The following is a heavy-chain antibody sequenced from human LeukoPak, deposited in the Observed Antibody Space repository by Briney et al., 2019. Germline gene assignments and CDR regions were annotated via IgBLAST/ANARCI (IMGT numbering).Heavy chain of an antibody. V-gene: IGHV4-59*08. D-gene: IGHD3-22*01. CDR3: AIHLDYYDT. J-gene: IGHJ4*01. Sequence: PSETLSLTCTVSGSSINNNFWTWLRQPPGKGLEWIGHIYSTGSANYNPSLKSRVLISGDTSKNQISLKLTSVTAADTAVYFCAIHLDYYDTWGHGTLVTVSS. CDR2: IYSTGSA. CDR1: GSSINNNF.